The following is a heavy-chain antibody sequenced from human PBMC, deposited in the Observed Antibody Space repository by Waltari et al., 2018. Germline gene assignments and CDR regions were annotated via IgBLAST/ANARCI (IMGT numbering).Heavy chain of an antibody. CDR2: IIPIFGTA. J-gene: IGHJ4*02. D-gene: IGHD5-12*01. CDR1: GGNFSSYA. V-gene: IGHV1-69*05. CDR3: ARGGVGYNRLDY. Sequence: VQLVQSGAEVKKPGSSVKTSCKASGGNFSSYAISWVRQAPGQGLEWMGGIIPIFGTANYAQKFQGRVTSTTDESTSTAYMELSSLRSEDTAVYYCARGGVGYNRLDYWGQGTLVTVSS.